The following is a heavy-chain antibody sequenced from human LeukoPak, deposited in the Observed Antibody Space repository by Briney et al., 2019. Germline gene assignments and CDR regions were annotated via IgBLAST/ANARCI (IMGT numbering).Heavy chain of an antibody. D-gene: IGHD4-23*01. J-gene: IGHJ2*01. CDR2: INSDGRST. V-gene: IGHV3-74*03. CDR3: ARDGGNSDYWYFDL. Sequence: GGSLRLSCAASGFTFSTSWMHWVRQEPGKGLVWVSRINSDGRSTKYADSVKGRFTISRDNAKNTLYLQMTSLRDEDTAVYYCARDGGNSDYWYFDLWGRGTLVTVSS. CDR1: GFTFSTSW.